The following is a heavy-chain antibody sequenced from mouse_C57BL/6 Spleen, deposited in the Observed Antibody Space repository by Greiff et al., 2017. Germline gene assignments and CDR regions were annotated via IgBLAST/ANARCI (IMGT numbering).Heavy chain of an antibody. V-gene: IGHV1-59*01. CDR3: AREGGSTMVTFRYFDV. J-gene: IGHJ1*03. Sequence: VQLQQPGAELVRPGTSVKLSCKASGYTFTSHWMHWVKQRPGQGLEWIGVIDPSDSYTNYNQKFKGKATLTVDTSSSTAYMQLSSLTSEDSAVYYCAREGGSTMVTFRYFDVWGTGTTVTVSS. D-gene: IGHD2-2*01. CDR2: IDPSDSYT. CDR1: GYTFTSHW.